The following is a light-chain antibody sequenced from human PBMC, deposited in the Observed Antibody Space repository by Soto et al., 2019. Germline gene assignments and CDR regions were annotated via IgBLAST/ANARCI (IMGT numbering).Light chain of an antibody. J-gene: IGKJ5*01. CDR1: QRVSSL. Sequence: EVVMTMSPATLSLYTGERATLSCRASQRVSSLLSWYQQKPGQAPRLLSYRAVASATGISERFSGRGSGTEFTLTITSLQSEDFAVYYCPQYNEWPITSAQGRRLEIK. CDR3: PQYNEWPIT. CDR2: RAV. V-gene: IGKV3-15*01.